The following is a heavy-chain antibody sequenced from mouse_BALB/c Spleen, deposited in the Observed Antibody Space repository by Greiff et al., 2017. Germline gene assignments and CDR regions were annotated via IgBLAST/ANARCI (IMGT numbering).Heavy chain of an antibody. J-gene: IGHJ4*01. CDR3: ARVGSYYAMDY. CDR1: GFSLTGYG. Sequence: VQLKESGPGLVAPSQSLSITFPVSGFSLTGYGVPWVRPPPGTGPAWLGMIWGDGSTDYNSALKPRLSISKDNAKSQVFLKRNSLQTEDTARYDCARVGSYYAMDYWGQGTSVTVSS. D-gene: IGHD4-1*01. V-gene: IGHV2-6-7*01. CDR2: IWGDGST.